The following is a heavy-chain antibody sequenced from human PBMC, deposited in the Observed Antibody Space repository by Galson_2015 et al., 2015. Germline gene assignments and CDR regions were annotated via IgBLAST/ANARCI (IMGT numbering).Heavy chain of an antibody. J-gene: IGHJ4*02. D-gene: IGHD6-13*01. V-gene: IGHV3-23*01. CDR3: AKVHGSSISWYGLDY. Sequence: SLRLSCAASGLTFSSYAMTWVRQAPGKGLEWVSAISGRGGSTYYADSVKGRLTISRDNAKNTLYLHMNSLSAEDTAVYYCAKVHGSSISWYGLDYWGRGTLVTVSS. CDR2: ISGRGGST. CDR1: GLTFSSYA.